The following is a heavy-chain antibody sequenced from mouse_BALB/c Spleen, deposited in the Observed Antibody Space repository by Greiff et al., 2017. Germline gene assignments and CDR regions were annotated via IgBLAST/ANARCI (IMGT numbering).Heavy chain of an antibody. CDR1: GYTFTEYT. J-gene: IGHJ3*01. V-gene: IGHV1-18*01. CDR2: INPNNGGT. CDR3: ARLEALLRLRFAY. D-gene: IGHD1-2*01. Sequence: EVQRVESGPELVKPGASVKISCKTSGYTFTEYTMHWVKQSHGKSLEWIGGINPNNGGTSYNQKFKGKATLTVDKSSSTAYMELRSLTSEDSAVYYCARLEALLRLRFAYWGQGTLVTVSA.